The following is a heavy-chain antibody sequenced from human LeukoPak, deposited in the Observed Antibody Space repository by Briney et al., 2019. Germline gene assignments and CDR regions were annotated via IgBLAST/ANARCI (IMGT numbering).Heavy chain of an antibody. D-gene: IGHD4/OR15-4a*01. CDR2: TQYSGTT. V-gene: IGHV4-59*08. J-gene: IGHJ1*01. CDR1: GGSINSSY. CDR3: AVGAYSGYFQA. Sequence: SETLSLTCTVSGGSINSSYWSWIRQPPGKGLEWVGYTQYSGTTNYNPSLTSRITISIDTSKKHFSLQLSSLTAADTAVYYCAVGAYSGYFQAWGQGTLVTASS.